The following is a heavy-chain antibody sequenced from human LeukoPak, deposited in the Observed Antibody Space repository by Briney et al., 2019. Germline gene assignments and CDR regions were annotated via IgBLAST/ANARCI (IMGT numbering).Heavy chain of an antibody. CDR2: MNLNSGNT. CDR3: ARDFQSRVDDAFDI. J-gene: IGHJ3*02. D-gene: IGHD2/OR15-2a*01. V-gene: IGHV1-8*01. CDR1: GYTFTSYD. Sequence: GASVKVSCKASGYTFTSYDINWVRQATGQGLEWMGWMNLNSGNTGYAQKFQGRVTMTRNTSISTAYMELSSLRSEDTAVYYCARDFQSRVDDAFDIWGQGTMVTVSS.